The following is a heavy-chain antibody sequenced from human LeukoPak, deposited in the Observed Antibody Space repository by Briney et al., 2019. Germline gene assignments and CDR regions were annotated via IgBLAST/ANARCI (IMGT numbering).Heavy chain of an antibody. V-gene: IGHV4-4*07. J-gene: IGHJ6*03. Sequence: KPSETLSLTCTVSGGSISSYYWSWIRQPAGKGLEWIGRIYTSGSTNYNPSLKSRVTMSVDTSKNQFSLKLSSVTAADTAVYYCARDVEARSPGGYYYYYMDVWGKGTTVTVSS. CDR3: ARDVEARSPGGYYYYYMDV. CDR2: IYTSGST. CDR1: GGSISSYY. D-gene: IGHD2-15*01.